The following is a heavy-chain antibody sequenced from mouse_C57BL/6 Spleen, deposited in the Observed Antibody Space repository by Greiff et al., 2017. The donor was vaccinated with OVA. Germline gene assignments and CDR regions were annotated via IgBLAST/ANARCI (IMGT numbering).Heavy chain of an antibody. CDR2: INPYNGGT. CDR3: AREAVVGGYAIDY. D-gene: IGHD4-1*01. V-gene: IGHV1-18*01. Sequence: EVQLQQSGPELVKPGASVKIPCQASGYTFTDYNMDWVKQSHGKSLEWIGDINPYNGGTIYNQKFKGKATLTVDKSSSTAYMELRSLTSEDTAVYYCAREAVVGGYAIDYWGQGTSVTVSS. CDR1: GYTFTDYN. J-gene: IGHJ4*01.